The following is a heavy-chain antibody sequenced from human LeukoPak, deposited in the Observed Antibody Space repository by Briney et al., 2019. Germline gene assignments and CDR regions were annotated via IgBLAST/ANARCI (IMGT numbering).Heavy chain of an antibody. J-gene: IGHJ4*02. CDR1: GFTFSSYA. CDR2: MSSSGGKT. V-gene: IGHV3-64D*09. CDR3: VKGAESYCDSRSDY. Sequence: GGSLRLSCSASGFTFSSYAMHWVRQVPGKGLEYVSAMSSSGGKTYYADSMKGRVIISRDNSKNTLYLQLSSLTPEDTAVYFCVKGAESYCDSRSDYWGQGTLVTVSS. D-gene: IGHD3-22*01.